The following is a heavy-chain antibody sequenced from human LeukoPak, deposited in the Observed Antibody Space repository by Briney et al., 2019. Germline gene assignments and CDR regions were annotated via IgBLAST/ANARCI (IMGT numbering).Heavy chain of an antibody. CDR2: IYHSGST. CDR3: ARDRPYRDPNSYWYFDL. J-gene: IGHJ2*01. V-gene: IGHV4-30-2*01. CDR1: GGSISSGGYY. Sequence: SETLSLTCTVSGGSISSGGYYWSWIRQPPGKGLEWIGYIYHSGSTYYNPSLKSRVTIPVDRSKNQFSLKLSSVTAADTAVYYCARDRPYRDPNSYWYFDLWGRGTLVTVSS. D-gene: IGHD1-26*01.